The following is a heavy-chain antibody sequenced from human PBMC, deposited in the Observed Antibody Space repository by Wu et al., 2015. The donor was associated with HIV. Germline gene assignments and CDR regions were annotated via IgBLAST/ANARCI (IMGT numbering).Heavy chain of an antibody. V-gene: IGHV1-69*01. D-gene: IGHD3-3*01. J-gene: IGHJ4*02. Sequence: QVQLVQSGAEVKKPGSSVKVSCKASGGTFSSYAFTWVRQAPGQGLEWMGGIIPPFGTPNYAQKFQGRVTITADDSTATVYMELSSLRSEDTAVYYCARGLFLEWLSDYWGQGTLVTVSS. CDR3: ARGLFLEWLSDY. CDR1: GGTFSSYA. CDR2: IIPPFGTP.